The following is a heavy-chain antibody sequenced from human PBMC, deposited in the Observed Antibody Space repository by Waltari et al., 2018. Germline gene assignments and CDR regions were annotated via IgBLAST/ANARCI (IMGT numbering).Heavy chain of an antibody. D-gene: IGHD2-2*01. CDR1: GFTFSSHW. CDR2: INSDGSST. J-gene: IGHJ4*02. V-gene: IGHV3-74*01. Sequence: EVQLVESGGGLVQPGGSLRLSCAASGFTFSSHWMHWVRQAPGKGLVWVSPINSDGSSTSYADSVRGRFTISSDNAKNTLYLQMNRLRAEDTAVYYCARNIQAAAWGQGPLVTVSS. CDR3: ARNIQAAA.